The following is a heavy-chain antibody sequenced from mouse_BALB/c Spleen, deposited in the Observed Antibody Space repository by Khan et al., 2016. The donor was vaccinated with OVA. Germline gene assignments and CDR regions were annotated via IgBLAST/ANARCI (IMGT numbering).Heavy chain of an antibody. V-gene: IGHV1S29*02. D-gene: IGHD1-2*01. CDR1: GYTFTDYN. Sequence: EVQLQESGPELVKPGASVKISCKASGYTFTDYNMDWVRQSQGESLEWIGYIFPNTGGTGYNQKFKTKATLTVDSSSSTAYMEFRNLTSDDSAVYICARAGYGSFGFWGQGTLVTVSA. CDR3: ARAGYGSFGF. CDR2: IFPNTGGT. J-gene: IGHJ3*01.